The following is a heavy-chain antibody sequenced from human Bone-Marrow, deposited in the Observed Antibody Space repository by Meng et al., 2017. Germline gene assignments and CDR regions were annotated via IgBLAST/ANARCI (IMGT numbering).Heavy chain of an antibody. Sequence: GESLKISCAASGFTFSSYWMSWVRQAPGKGLEWVANIKQDGSEKYYVDSVKGRFTISRDNAKNSLYLQMNSLRAEDTAVYYCARVLLWFGESNWFDPWGQGTLVTVSS. V-gene: IGHV3-7*01. D-gene: IGHD3-10*01. CDR2: IKQDGSEK. CDR1: GFTFSSYW. J-gene: IGHJ5*02. CDR3: ARVLLWFGESNWFDP.